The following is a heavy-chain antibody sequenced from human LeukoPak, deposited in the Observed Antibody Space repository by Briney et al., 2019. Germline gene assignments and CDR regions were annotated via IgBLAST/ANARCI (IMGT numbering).Heavy chain of an antibody. CDR1: GGSISSGDYY. CDR2: IYYSGST. V-gene: IGHV4-30-4*01. CDR3: ARVVFTMVRGIRDWFDP. J-gene: IGHJ5*02. D-gene: IGHD3-10*01. Sequence: PSETLSLTCTVSGGSISSGDYYWSWIRQPPGKGLEWIGYIYYSGSTYYNPSLKSRVTISVDTSKNQFSQKLSSVTAADTAVYYCARVVFTMVRGIRDWFDPWGQGTLVTVSS.